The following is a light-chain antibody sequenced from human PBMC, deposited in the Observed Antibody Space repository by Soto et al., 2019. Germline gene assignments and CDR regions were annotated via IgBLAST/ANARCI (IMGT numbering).Light chain of an antibody. V-gene: IGKV1-5*03. CDR3: QQYNSPWT. J-gene: IGKJ1*01. CDR2: KAS. CDR1: QSISSW. Sequence: DIPMTQSPSTLSASVGDRVTITCRASQSISSWLAWYQQKPGKAPKLLIYKASSLESGVPSRFSGSGSGTEFTLTISSLQPDDFATYSCQQYNSPWTFGQGTKVEI.